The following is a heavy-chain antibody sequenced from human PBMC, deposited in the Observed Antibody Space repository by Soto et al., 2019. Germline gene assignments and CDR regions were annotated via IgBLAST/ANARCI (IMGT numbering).Heavy chain of an antibody. J-gene: IGHJ6*04. Sequence: SETLSLTCAVSGGSISSSSWWSWVRQPPGKGLEWIGEIYHSGSTNYNPSLKSRVTISVDKSKNQFSLKLSSVTAADTAVYYCARFFLVARLYYYSAMDPCTKLTTSTV. V-gene: IGHV4-4*02. CDR2: IYHSGST. CDR1: GGSISSSSW. CDR3: ARFFLVARLYYYSAMDP. D-gene: IGHD6-6*01.